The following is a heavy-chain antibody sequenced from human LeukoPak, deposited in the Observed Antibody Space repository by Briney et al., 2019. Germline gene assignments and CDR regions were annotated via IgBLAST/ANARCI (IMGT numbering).Heavy chain of an antibody. CDR1: GFAFSSHL. CDR2: IYSDGTT. D-gene: IGHD6-19*01. Sequence: GSLRLSCAPSGFAFSSHLMHWVREVAGKGLKCLSRIYSDGTTNYSDSVKGRFTMSRDNAKNTLYLQMNSLTAEDTAVYYCVRGGSGWAYWGQGTLVTVSS. J-gene: IGHJ4*02. V-gene: IGHV3-74*01. CDR3: VRGGSGWAY.